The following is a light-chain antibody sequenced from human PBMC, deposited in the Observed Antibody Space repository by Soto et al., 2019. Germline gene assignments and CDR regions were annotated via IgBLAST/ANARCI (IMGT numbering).Light chain of an antibody. Sequence: QSVLTQPASVSGSPGQSITISCTGTSSDVGGYNYVSWYQQHPGKAPKLMIFEVINRPSGVSNRFSGSKSGNTASLTISGLQAEDEAEYYCCSYAGSRTHVLFGGGTKLTVL. CDR1: SSDVGGYNY. CDR2: EVI. J-gene: IGLJ2*01. CDR3: CSYAGSRTHVL. V-gene: IGLV2-14*01.